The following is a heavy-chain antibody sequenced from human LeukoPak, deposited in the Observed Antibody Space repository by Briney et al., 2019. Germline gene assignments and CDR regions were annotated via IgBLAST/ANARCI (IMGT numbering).Heavy chain of an antibody. V-gene: IGHV3-23*01. CDR1: GFTFSSYG. CDR2: ISGSGGST. J-gene: IGHJ4*02. CDR3: AKETPSIVGATTGFDY. Sequence: GGSLRLSCAASGFTFSSYGMSWVRQAPGKGLEWVSAISGSGGSTYYADSVKGRFTISRDNSKNTLYLQMNSLRAEDTAVYYCAKETPSIVGATTGFDYWGQGTLVTVSS. D-gene: IGHD1-26*01.